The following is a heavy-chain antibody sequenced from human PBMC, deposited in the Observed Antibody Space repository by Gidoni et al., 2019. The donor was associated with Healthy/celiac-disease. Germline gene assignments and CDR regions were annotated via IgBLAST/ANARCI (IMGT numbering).Heavy chain of an antibody. D-gene: IGHD3-16*01. Sequence: SGFTFSSYAMHWVRQAPGKGLEWVAVISYDGSNKYYADSVKGRFTISRDNSKNTLYLQMNSLRAEDTAVYYCARDRGGGYWGPYFDYWGQGTLVTVSS. CDR1: GFTFSSYA. CDR2: ISYDGSNK. J-gene: IGHJ4*02. V-gene: IGHV3-30-3*01. CDR3: ARDRGGGYWGPYFDY.